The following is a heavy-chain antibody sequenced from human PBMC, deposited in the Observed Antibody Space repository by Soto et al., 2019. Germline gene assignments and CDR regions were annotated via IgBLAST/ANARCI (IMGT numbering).Heavy chain of an antibody. CDR2: INAGNGNT. V-gene: IGHV1-3*01. CDR1: GGTXSSYA. J-gene: IGHJ5*02. CDR3: ARGGMRGYCSGGSCYLDWFDP. Sequence: GASVKVXCKASGGTXSSYAISWVRQAPGQRLEWMGWINAGNGNTKYSQKFQGRVTITRDTSASTAYMELSSLRSEDTAVYYCARGGMRGYCSGGSCYLDWFDPWGQGTLVTVSS. D-gene: IGHD2-15*01.